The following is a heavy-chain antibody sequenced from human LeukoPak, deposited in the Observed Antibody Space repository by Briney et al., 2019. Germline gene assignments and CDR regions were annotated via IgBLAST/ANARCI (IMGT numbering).Heavy chain of an antibody. J-gene: IGHJ4*02. Sequence: PGRSLRLSCVASGFTFDDYAMHWVRQAPGKGLEWVSGISWNGVTIAYADSVKGRFTISRDNAENSLYLQMNSLRAEDTALYYCAEAYQGVAVAGANFDYWGQGTLVTVSS. D-gene: IGHD6-19*01. CDR2: ISWNGVTI. CDR1: GFTFDDYA. V-gene: IGHV3-9*01. CDR3: AEAYQGVAVAGANFDY.